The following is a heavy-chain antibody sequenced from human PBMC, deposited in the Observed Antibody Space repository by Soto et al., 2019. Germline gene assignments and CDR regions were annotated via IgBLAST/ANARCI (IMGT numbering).Heavy chain of an antibody. CDR2: IYQSGNT. V-gene: IGHV4-38-2*02. Sequence: SETLSLTCIVSNYSISIGYHCGWIRQPPGKGLEGIGTIYQSGNTYQNPSLKSRVILSIDTSKNQFSLNLRNVTAADTAVYYCVRGKVNFDFWGKGILVTVS. J-gene: IGHJ4*02. CDR3: VRGKVNFDF. CDR1: NYSISIGYH.